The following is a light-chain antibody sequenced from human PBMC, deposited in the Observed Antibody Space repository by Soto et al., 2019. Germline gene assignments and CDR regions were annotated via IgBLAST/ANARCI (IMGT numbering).Light chain of an antibody. V-gene: IGLV7-43*01. CDR1: TGAVTSAFY. CDR2: TAS. Sequence: QTVVTQEPSLTVSPGGTVTLTCASSTGAVTSAFYPNWFQQKPGQAPTSLIYTASNRHSWTPARFSGSLLGGKATLTLSDVQPEDEADYYCLLYFGGTQLIFGGGTKVTVL. J-gene: IGLJ2*01. CDR3: LLYFGGTQLI.